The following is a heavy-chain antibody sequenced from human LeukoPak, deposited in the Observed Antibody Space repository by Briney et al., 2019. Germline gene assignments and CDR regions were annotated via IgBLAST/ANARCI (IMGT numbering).Heavy chain of an antibody. CDR1: GFTFSGSA. J-gene: IGHJ6*04. V-gene: IGHV3-73*01. D-gene: IGHD3-10*01. CDR3: TRLGTSMVRDQLPRYYYYGMDV. Sequence: GGSLQLSCAASGFTFSGSAMHWVRQASGKGLEGVGRIRSKANSYATAYAALVKGRFTISRDDSKNTAYLQMNSLKTEDTAAYYCTRLGTSMVRDQLPRYYYYGMDVWGKGTTVTVSS. CDR2: IRSKANSYAT.